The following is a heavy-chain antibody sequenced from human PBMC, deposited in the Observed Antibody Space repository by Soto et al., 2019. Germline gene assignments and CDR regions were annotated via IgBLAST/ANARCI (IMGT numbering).Heavy chain of an antibody. V-gene: IGHV1-18*01. Sequence: ASVKVSCKASGYTFTSYGISWVRQAPGQVLEWMGWISAYNGNTNYAQKLQGRVTMTTDTSTSTAYMELRSLRSDDTAVYYCARDGVDTATGYYYGMDVWGQGTTVTVSS. CDR3: ARDGVDTATGYYYGMDV. D-gene: IGHD5-18*01. CDR2: ISAYNGNT. J-gene: IGHJ6*02. CDR1: GYTFTSYG.